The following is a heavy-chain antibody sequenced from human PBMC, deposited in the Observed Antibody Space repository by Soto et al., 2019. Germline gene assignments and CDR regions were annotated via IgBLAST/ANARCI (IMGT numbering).Heavy chain of an antibody. CDR2: ISYDGSNK. CDR3: AKDLGELGSYPQLNYYYGMDV. Sequence: GGSLRLSCAASGFTFSSYGMHWVRQAPGKGLEWVAVISYDGSNKYYADSVKGRFTISRDNSKNTLYLQMNSLRAEDTAVYYCAKDLGELGSYPQLNYYYGMDVWGQGTTVTVSS. J-gene: IGHJ6*02. D-gene: IGHD3-16*02. CDR1: GFTFSSYG. V-gene: IGHV3-30*18.